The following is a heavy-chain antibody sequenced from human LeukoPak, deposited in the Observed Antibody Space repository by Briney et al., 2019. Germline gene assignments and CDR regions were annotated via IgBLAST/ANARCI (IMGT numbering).Heavy chain of an antibody. V-gene: IGHV4-34*01. D-gene: IGHD3-10*01. CDR3: ARGPGSGSYFAWFDL. Sequence: GSLRLSCAASGFTFSNGWMSWVRQAPGKGLEWIGEINHSGSTQYNPSLESRVTISVDTSKNNFSLKLSTVTAADTAVYFCARGPGSGSYFAWFDLWGQGTLVTVSS. CDR2: INHSGST. CDR1: GFTFSNGW. J-gene: IGHJ5*02.